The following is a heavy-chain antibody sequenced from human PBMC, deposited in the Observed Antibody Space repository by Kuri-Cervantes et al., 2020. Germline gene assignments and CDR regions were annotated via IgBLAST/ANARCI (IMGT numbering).Heavy chain of an antibody. CDR1: GYTFSGNY. CDR2: INRNSGGT. V-gene: IGHV1-2*02. D-gene: IGHD3-10*01. J-gene: IGHJ3*01. CDR3: AKAMIRGDSFDV. Sequence: SVKVSCKASGYTFSGNYMHWVRQAPGQGLEWMGWINRNSGGTNYAQKFQGRVTMTRDTSISTAYMELSSLRSEDTAVYYCAKAMIRGDSFDVWGQGTMVTVSS.